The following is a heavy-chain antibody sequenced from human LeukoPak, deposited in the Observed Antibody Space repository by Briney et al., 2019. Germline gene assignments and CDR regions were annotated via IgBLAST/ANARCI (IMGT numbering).Heavy chain of an antibody. Sequence: GGSLRLSCAGSGFTFSNSWMGWVRQAPGKGLEWVSAISGSGGSTYYADSVKGRFTISRDNSRNTLYLQMNSLRPEDTAVYYCAKDSVGGQNWFDPWGQGTLVTVSS. CDR1: GFTFSNSW. J-gene: IGHJ5*02. CDR2: ISGSGGST. V-gene: IGHV3-23*01. D-gene: IGHD2-15*01. CDR3: AKDSVGGQNWFDP.